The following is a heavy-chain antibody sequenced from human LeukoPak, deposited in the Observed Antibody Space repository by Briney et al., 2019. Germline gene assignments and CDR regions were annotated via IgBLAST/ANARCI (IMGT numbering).Heavy chain of an antibody. V-gene: IGHV3-21*06. J-gene: IGHJ4*02. CDR3: ARANSGSYPWGVFDS. D-gene: IGHD1-26*01. Sequence: GGSLRLSCAASGFTFSSDAMSWVRQAPGKGLERLSAISSSSVYKYHADSLKGRFTISRDNAKNSLYLQMNSLRAEDTAIYYCARANSGSYPWGVFDSWGQGALVTVSS. CDR2: ISSSSVYK. CDR1: GFTFSSDA.